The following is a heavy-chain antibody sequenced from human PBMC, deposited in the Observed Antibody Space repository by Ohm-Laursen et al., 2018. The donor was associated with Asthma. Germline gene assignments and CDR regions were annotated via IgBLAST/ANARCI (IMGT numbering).Heavy chain of an antibody. D-gene: IGHD5-12*01. V-gene: IGHV3-23*01. CDR3: ARVEVATIT. CDR2: ISGSAGST. J-gene: IGHJ4*02. CDR1: GFTFSSFA. Sequence: SLRLSCAASGFTFSSFAMSWVRQAPGKGLEWVSTISGSAGSTYYADSVKGRFTISRDNSKNTLYLQMNSLRAEDTAVYYCARVEVATITWGQGTLVTVSS.